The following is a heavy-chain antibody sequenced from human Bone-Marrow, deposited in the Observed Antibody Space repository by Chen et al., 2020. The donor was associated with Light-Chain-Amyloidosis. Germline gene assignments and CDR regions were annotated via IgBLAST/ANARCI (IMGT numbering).Heavy chain of an antibody. V-gene: IGHV4-39*06. J-gene: IGHJ4*02. CDR3: ARGESVYRNGNDFFYE. CDR1: GDSTRSSLYY. Sequence: RLQMQESGPGLVKPSETLSLSCTVSGDSTRSSLYYWHWIRQSTGRGLELIGSISRTGATSYNPSLGSRVTISLDTSKNSYSVDVTSVTAADTAVYYCARGESVYRNGNDFFYEWGQGTLVTVSS. D-gene: IGHD5-18*01. CDR2: ISRTGAT.